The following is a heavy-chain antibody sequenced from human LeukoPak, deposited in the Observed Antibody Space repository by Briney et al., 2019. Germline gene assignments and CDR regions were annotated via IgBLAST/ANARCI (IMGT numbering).Heavy chain of an antibody. D-gene: IGHD5-12*01. J-gene: IGHJ4*02. Sequence: SETLSLTCAVSGGSISSNSYYWSWIRQPPGKGLEWIGYIYYSGSTNYNPSLKSRVTISVDTSKKQFSLKLRSVTAADTAVYYCARVSGYDWESFYDYWGQGTLVTVSS. CDR2: IYYSGST. CDR3: ARVSGYDWESFYDY. CDR1: GGSISSNSYY. V-gene: IGHV4-61*01.